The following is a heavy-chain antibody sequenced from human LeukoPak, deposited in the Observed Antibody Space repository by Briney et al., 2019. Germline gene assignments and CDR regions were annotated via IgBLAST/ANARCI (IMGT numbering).Heavy chain of an antibody. Sequence: TPSQTLSLTCTVSGGSISSGGYYWSWIRQHPGKGLEWIGYIYYSGSTYYNPSLKSRVTISVDTSKNQFSLKLSSVTAADTAAYYCARAPAGYYYDSSGYYYVWGQGTTVTVSS. CDR3: ARAPAGYYYDSSGYYYV. J-gene: IGHJ6*02. D-gene: IGHD3-22*01. V-gene: IGHV4-31*03. CDR2: IYYSGST. CDR1: GGSISSGGYY.